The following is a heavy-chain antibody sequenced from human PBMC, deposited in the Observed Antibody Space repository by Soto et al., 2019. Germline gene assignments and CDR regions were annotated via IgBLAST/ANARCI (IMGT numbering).Heavy chain of an antibody. CDR3: ATRYCSGCSCYFDY. V-gene: IGHV3-23*01. CDR1: VFTFSSYA. CDR2: ITGSGGTT. D-gene: IGHD2-15*01. J-gene: IGHJ4*02. Sequence: EVQLLESGGGLVQPGGSLRLSCAASVFTFSSYAISCFRQAPGKGLEWVSSITGSGGTTYYVDSVKGRFTISRDNSMNTMYLQMTSLRAEDTAIYYCATRYCSGCSCYFDYWGQGTLVTVSS.